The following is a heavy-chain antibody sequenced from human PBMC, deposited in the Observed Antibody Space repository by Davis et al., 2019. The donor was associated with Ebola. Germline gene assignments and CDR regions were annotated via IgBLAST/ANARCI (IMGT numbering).Heavy chain of an antibody. V-gene: IGHV5-51*01. CDR1: GYSFTNNW. J-gene: IGHJ4*02. D-gene: IGHD2-2*01. CDR3: ARQGTTSWDS. Sequence: GESLKISCKASGYSFTNNWIGWVRQLPGKGLEWMGVIYTGDSDTRYSPSFRGQVTISADKSFKTAFLQWTSLKASDTATYYCARQGTTSWDSWGQGTLVTVSS. CDR2: IYTGDSDT.